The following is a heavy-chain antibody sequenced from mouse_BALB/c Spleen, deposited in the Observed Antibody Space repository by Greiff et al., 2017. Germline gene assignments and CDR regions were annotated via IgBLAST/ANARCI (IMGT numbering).Heavy chain of an antibody. CDR1: GFTFSSYT. Sequence: EVKVEESGGGLVKPGGSLKLSCAASGFTFSSYTMSWVRQTPEKRLEWVATISSGGSYTYYPDSVKGRFTISRDNAKNTLYLQMSSLKSEVTAMYYCTRDGGTTGLDYWGQGTTLTVSS. J-gene: IGHJ2*01. CDR2: ISSGGSYT. CDR3: TRDGGTTGLDY. V-gene: IGHV5-6-4*01. D-gene: IGHD1-1*01.